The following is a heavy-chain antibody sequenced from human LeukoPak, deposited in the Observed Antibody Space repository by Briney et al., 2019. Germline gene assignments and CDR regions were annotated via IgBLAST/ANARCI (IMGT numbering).Heavy chain of an antibody. Sequence: ASVKVSCKASGYTFTSYYMHWLRQAPGQGLEWMGIINPSGGSTSYAQKFQGRVTMTRDTSTSTVYMELSRLRSEDTAVYYCAMPLGGGYYFDYWGQGTLVTASS. CDR1: GYTFTSYY. CDR2: INPSGGST. D-gene: IGHD3-16*01. J-gene: IGHJ4*02. CDR3: AMPLGGGYYFDY. V-gene: IGHV1-46*03.